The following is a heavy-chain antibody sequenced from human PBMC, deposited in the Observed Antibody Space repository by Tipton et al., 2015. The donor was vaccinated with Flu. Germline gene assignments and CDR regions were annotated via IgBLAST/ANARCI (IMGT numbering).Heavy chain of an antibody. Sequence: SLRLSCAASGFTFSSYAMSWVRQAPGKGLEWVSAISDSGISTDYADSVKGRFTISRDNSKNTLYLQMNTLRADDTAVYYCAKDQVGGWYDDPFDIWGQGTMVTVSS. CDR2: ISDSGIST. CDR1: GFTFSSYA. D-gene: IGHD6-19*01. CDR3: AKDQVGGWYDDPFDI. V-gene: IGHV3-23*01. J-gene: IGHJ3*02.